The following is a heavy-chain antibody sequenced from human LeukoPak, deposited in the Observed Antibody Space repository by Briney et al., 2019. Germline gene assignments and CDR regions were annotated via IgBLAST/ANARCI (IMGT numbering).Heavy chain of an antibody. V-gene: IGHV4-34*01. CDR3: ARGGRLAARY. Sequence: SETLSLTCAVYGGSFSGYYWSWIRQPPGKGLEWIGEINHSGSTNYNPSLRSRVTISVDTSKNQFSLKLSSVTAADTAVYYCARGGRLAARYWGQGTMVTVSS. J-gene: IGHJ3*01. CDR2: INHSGST. D-gene: IGHD6-6*01. CDR1: GGSFSGYY.